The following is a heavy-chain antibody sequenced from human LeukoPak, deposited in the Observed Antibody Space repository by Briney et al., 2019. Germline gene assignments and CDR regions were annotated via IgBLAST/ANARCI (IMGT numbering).Heavy chain of an antibody. J-gene: IGHJ3*02. Sequence: ASVKVSCKASGYTFTSYAMNWVRQAPGQGLEWMGWINTNTGNPTYAQGFTGRFVFSLDTSVSTAYLQISSLKAEDTAVYYCARADLRYFDWLPNPDAFDIWGQGTMVTVSS. V-gene: IGHV7-4-1*02. CDR2: INTNTGNP. CDR3: ARADLRYFDWLPNPDAFDI. D-gene: IGHD3-9*01. CDR1: GYTFTSYA.